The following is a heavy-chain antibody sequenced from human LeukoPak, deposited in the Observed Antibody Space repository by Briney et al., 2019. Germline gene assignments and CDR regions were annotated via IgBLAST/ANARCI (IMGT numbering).Heavy chain of an antibody. CDR3: ARRVFGDNYFDY. J-gene: IGHJ4*02. V-gene: IGHV4-39*01. D-gene: IGHD3-10*01. CDR2: IYYSGST. CDR1: GGSVSSSNYY. Sequence: SETLSLTCTVSGGSVSSSNYYWVWIRQPPGKGLEWIGNIYYSGSTYYNPSLKSRVTISVDTSKNQFSLKLSSVTAADTAVYYCARRVFGDNYFDYWGQGTLVTLSS.